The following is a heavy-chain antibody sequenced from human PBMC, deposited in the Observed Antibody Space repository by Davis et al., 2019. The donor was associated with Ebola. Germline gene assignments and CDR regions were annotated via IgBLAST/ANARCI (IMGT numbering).Heavy chain of an antibody. CDR1: GFTVSSNY. J-gene: IGHJ5*02. CDR3: AREDCGGGSCFSP. D-gene: IGHD2-15*01. Sequence: GESLKISCAASGFTVSSNYMSWVRQAPGKGLEWVSVIYSGGSTYYADSVKGRFTISRDHSKNTLYLQMNSLRAEDTAVYYCAREDCGGGSCFSPWGQGTLVTVSS. V-gene: IGHV3-66*01. CDR2: IYSGGST.